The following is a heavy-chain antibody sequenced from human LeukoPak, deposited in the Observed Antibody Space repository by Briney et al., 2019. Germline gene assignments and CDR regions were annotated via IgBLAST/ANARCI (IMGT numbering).Heavy chain of an antibody. CDR1: GYNLHSLW. J-gene: IGHJ3*01. D-gene: IGHD1-26*01. CDR2: SFPGDSDT. Sequence: GESLNLHRHCSGYNLHSLWIGWVRQMPGNGQEWVGDSFPGDSDTQFSPSFQRRATLSVDKSTNTAYLEWPNLRASDPVIYSVGRLGAGDSKVFDVWGQGTMITVAP. CDR3: GRLGAGDSKVFDV. V-gene: IGHV5-51*01.